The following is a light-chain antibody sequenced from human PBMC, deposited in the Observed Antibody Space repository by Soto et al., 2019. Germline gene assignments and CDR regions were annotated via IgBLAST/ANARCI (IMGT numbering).Light chain of an antibody. CDR3: CSSVGGPNWV. J-gene: IGLJ3*02. CDR1: SIDVGSYDR. Sequence: QSALTQPASVSGSPGQSIAISCTGTSIDVGSYDRVSGYQQHPGKATTFMIYEINTRPSGVSDRFSGSKSGNTASLTISGLQAEDDADYYCCSSVGGPNWVFGGGTKLIVL. V-gene: IGLV2-23*02. CDR2: EIN.